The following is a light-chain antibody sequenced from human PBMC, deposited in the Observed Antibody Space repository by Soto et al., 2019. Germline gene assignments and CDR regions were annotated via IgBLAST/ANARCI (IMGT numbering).Light chain of an antibody. J-gene: IGLJ3*02. V-gene: IGLV1-40*01. CDR1: SSNIGAGYD. Sequence: QSVLTQPPSVSGAPGQRVTISCTGSSSNIGAGYDVHWYQQLPGTAPKLLIYGNSNRPSGVPDRFSGSKSGTSASLAITGLKAEDEADYYCQSYDSSLSVWVFGGGTKLNVL. CDR3: QSYDSSLSVWV. CDR2: GNS.